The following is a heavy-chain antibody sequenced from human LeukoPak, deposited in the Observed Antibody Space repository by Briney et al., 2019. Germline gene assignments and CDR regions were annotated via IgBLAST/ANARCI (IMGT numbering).Heavy chain of an antibody. D-gene: IGHD6-13*01. J-gene: IGHJ4*02. CDR3: VRSSGSSWPGDHFEF. CDR2: IYPGDSDT. Sequence: NPGESLKISCKGSGYSFTSYWIGWVRQMPGKGLEWMGIIYPGDSDTRYSPSFQGQVTISADKSISTAYLQWSSLKASDTGMYYCVRSSGSSWPGDHFEFWGQGTLLTVSS. CDR1: GYSFTSYW. V-gene: IGHV5-51*01.